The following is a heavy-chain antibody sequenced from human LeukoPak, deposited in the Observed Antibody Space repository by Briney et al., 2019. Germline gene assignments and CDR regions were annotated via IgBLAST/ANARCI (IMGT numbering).Heavy chain of an antibody. CDR2: IYYTGGT. CDR3: ARRNVPGGGNWFDL. D-gene: IGHD3-10*01. Sequence: PSETLSLTCTVSGGSISSDSSYWDWIRQPPGKGLEWIGAIYYTGGTDYNPSLKSRVTISIDTSKNDFSLRLTSVTAADTAVYYCARRNVPGGGNWFDLWGKGTLVSVSS. CDR1: GGSISSDSSY. V-gene: IGHV4-39*02. J-gene: IGHJ5*02.